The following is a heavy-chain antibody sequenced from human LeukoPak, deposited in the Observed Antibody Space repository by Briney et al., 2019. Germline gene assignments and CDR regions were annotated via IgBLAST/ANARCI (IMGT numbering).Heavy chain of an antibody. CDR1: GGSISSYY. J-gene: IGHJ4*02. V-gene: IGHV4-39*01. CDR3: ARQGIVARIFDY. Sequence: SETLSLTCTVSGGSISSYYWGWIRQPPGKGLEWIGNIYYSGSTYYSPSLKSRVTISVDTSKNHFSLKLSSVTATDTAVYYCARQGIVARIFDYWGQGALVTVSS. D-gene: IGHD5-12*01. CDR2: IYYSGST.